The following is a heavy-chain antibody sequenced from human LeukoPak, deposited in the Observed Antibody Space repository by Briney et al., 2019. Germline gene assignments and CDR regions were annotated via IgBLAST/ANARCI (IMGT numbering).Heavy chain of an antibody. CDR3: ARDVYTVTTRGYAAWDYYYGMDV. CDR2: ISAYNGNT. CDR1: GYTFTSYG. J-gene: IGHJ6*02. V-gene: IGHV1-18*01. D-gene: IGHD4-17*01. Sequence: ASVKVSCKASGYTFTSYGISWVRQAPGQGLEWMGWISAYNGNTNYAQKLQGRVTMTTDTSTSTAYMELRSLRSDDTAVYYCARDVYTVTTRGYAAWDYYYGMDVWGQGTTVTVSS.